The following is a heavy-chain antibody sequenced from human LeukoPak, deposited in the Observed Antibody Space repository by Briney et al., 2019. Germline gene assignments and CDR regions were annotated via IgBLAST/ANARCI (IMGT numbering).Heavy chain of an antibody. CDR1: AFTLSSYA. V-gene: IGHV3-30*18. CDR3: AKSRLVAVVAAYMDV. J-gene: IGHJ6*04. Sequence: TGGSLRLSCAASAFTLSSYAMHWVRQAPGKGLEWGTIISYDASNKYYADSVKGRFTISRDNSKNTLYLQLDSLRPEDTAVYYCAKSRLVAVVAAYMDVWGKGTTVTVSS. CDR2: ISYDASNK. D-gene: IGHD2-15*01.